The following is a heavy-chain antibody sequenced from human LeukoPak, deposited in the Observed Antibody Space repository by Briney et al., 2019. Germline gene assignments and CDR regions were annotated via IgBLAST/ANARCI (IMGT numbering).Heavy chain of an antibody. Sequence: GGSLRLSCAASGFTFSSYEMSWVRQAPGKGLEWVSYISSSGSTIYYADSVKGRFTISRDNAKNSLFLQMNSLRAEDTAVYYCARVLRYCSGGNCYSGGLGYMDVWGKGTTVTISS. CDR1: GFTFSSYE. D-gene: IGHD2-15*01. J-gene: IGHJ6*03. V-gene: IGHV3-48*03. CDR2: ISSSGSTI. CDR3: ARVLRYCSGGNCYSGGLGYMDV.